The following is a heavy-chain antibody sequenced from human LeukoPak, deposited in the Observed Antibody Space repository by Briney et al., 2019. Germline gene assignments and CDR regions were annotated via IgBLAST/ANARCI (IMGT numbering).Heavy chain of an antibody. V-gene: IGHV3-23*01. CDR2: ISGSGGST. CDR3: AKALVTMVRGAMGY. D-gene: IGHD3-10*01. J-gene: IGHJ4*02. Sequence: PGGSLRLSCAASGFTFSSYAMSWVRQAPGKGLEWVSAISGSGGSTYYADSVKGRFTISRDNSKNTLYLQMNSLRAEDTAVYCCAKALVTMVRGAMGYWGQGTLVTVSS. CDR1: GFTFSSYA.